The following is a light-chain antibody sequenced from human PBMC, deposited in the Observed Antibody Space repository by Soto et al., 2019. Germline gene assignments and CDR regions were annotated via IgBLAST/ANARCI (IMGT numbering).Light chain of an antibody. V-gene: IGKV3-15*01. J-gene: IGKJ3*01. CDR3: QQYSDGPPYP. Sequence: EIVLTQSPATLSVSPGERATLSCRASQSVSSDLVWYQHKPGQPPRLLIYGASSRATGVPGRFSGSGSGTDFTLTISSLQSEDFAVYYCQQYSDGPPYPVGPGTKVDIK. CDR2: GAS. CDR1: QSVSSD.